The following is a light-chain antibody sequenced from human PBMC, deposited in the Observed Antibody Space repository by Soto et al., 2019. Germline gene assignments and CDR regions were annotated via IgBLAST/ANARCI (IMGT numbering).Light chain of an antibody. V-gene: IGLV6-57*04. J-gene: IGLJ2*01. Sequence: NFMLTQPHSVSESPGRTITISCTRSAGNIASYYVQWYQQRPGSAPTTVIYEDNHRPSGVPDRFSGSIDSSSNSASLTISGLKTEDEADYYCQSYDSSKLVVFGGGTQLTVL. CDR1: AGNIASYY. CDR2: EDN. CDR3: QSYDSSKLVV.